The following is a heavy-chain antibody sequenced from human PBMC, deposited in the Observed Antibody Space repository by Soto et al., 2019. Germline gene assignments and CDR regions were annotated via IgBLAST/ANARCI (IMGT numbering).Heavy chain of an antibody. J-gene: IGHJ4*02. CDR3: ARHGLRYVYSSSSGPFDY. V-gene: IGHV1-3*05. D-gene: IGHD6-6*01. CDR1: GYTFTSYA. CDR2: INAGNGNT. Sequence: QVQLVQSGAEEKKPGASVKVSCKASGYTFTSYAMHWVRQAPGQRLEWMGWINAGNGNTKYSQKFQGRVTITRDTSASTAYMELSSLRSEDTAVYYCARHGLRYVYSSSSGPFDYLGQGTLVTVSS.